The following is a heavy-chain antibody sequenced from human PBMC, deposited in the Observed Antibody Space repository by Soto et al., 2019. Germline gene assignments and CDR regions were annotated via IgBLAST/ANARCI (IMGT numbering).Heavy chain of an antibody. Sequence: GGSLRLSCEASGLVFSSFWMSWVRQAPGKGLEWVAYIKQDGSEKYYVDSVKGRFTISRDNPKSSLYLQMNNLRAEDTAVYYCARGHKGLEVWGQGTTVTVSS. CDR2: IKQDGSEK. CDR1: GLVFSSFW. J-gene: IGHJ6*02. V-gene: IGHV3-7*01. CDR3: ARGHKGLEV.